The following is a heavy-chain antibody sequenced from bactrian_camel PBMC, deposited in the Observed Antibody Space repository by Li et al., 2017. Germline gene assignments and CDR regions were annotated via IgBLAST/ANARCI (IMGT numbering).Heavy chain of an antibody. CDR2: IYSDGSNT. CDR3: ATGGKKWVGYLSYFAY. V-gene: IGHV3-2*01. CDR1: GFTFSSYY. Sequence: VQPVESGGGLVQPGGSLRLSCAASGFTFSSYYMSWVRQAPGKGLEWVSSIYSDGSNTYYADSVKGRFTISRDNAKNTVYLQMNSLKSEDTALYYCATGGKKWVGYLSYFAYWGQGTQVTVS. J-gene: IGHJ6*01. D-gene: IGHD5*01.